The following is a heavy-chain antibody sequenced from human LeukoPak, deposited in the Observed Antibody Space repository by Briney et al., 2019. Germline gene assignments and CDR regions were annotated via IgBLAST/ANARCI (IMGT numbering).Heavy chain of an antibody. D-gene: IGHD6-6*01. Sequence: SVKVSCKASGGTFSSYAISWVRQAPGQGLEWMGGIIPIFGTANYAQKFQGRVTITTDESTSTAYMELSSLRSEDTAVYYCAREIQRGGSSRVNWFDPWGQGTLVTVSS. V-gene: IGHV1-69*05. CDR3: AREIQRGGSSRVNWFDP. J-gene: IGHJ5*02. CDR1: GGTFSSYA. CDR2: IIPIFGTA.